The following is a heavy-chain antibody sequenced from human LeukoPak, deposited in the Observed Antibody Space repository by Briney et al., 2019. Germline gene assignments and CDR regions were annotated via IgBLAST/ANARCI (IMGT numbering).Heavy chain of an antibody. CDR2: IYYSGST. D-gene: IGHD3-9*01. Sequence: SETLSLTCTVSGGSISSSSYYWGWIRQPPGKGLEWIGYIYYSGSTYYNPSLKSRVTISVDTSKNQFSLKLSSVTAADTAVYYCAALDWLRGSFDYWGQGTLVTVSS. CDR1: GGSISSSSYY. J-gene: IGHJ4*02. CDR3: AALDWLRGSFDY. V-gene: IGHV4-31*03.